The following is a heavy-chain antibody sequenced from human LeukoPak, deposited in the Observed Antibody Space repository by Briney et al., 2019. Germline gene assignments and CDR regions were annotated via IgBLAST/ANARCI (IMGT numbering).Heavy chain of an antibody. CDR3: AGDRWRGAPDYFDC. CDR1: GFSLTHDA. J-gene: IGHJ4*02. D-gene: IGHD1-26*01. V-gene: IGHV3-30*03. CDR2: VSKDTVTK. Sequence: PWGSLRLSCAASGFSLTHDAIHWVRQAPGKGLEWVAVVSKDTVTKFYRDSVKGRFTVSTDSSKNTVYLQMTGLRSEDTAVYYCAGDRWRGAPDYFDCWGQGTLVTVSS.